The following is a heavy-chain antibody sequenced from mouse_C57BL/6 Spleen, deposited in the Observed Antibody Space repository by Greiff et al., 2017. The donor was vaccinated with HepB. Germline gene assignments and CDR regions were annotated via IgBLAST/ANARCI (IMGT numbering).Heavy chain of an antibody. J-gene: IGHJ4*01. V-gene: IGHV1-26*01. CDR3: ARVSSEDYYAMDY. D-gene: IGHD1-1*01. CDR1: GYTFTDYY. CDR2: INPNNGGT. Sequence: EVKLQQSGPELVKPGASVKISCKASGYTFTDYYMNWVKQSHGKSLEWIGDINPNNGGTSYNQKFKGKATLTVDKSSSTAYMELRSLTSEDSAVYYCARVSSEDYYAMDYWGQGTSVTVSS.